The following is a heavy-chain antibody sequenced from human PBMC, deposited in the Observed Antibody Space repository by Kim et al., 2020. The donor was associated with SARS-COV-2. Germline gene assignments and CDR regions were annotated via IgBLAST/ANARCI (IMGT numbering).Heavy chain of an antibody. D-gene: IGHD5-18*01. Sequence: YSPSFQGQVTISADKSISTAYLQWSSLKASDTAMYYCARIFVDTTFAFDIWGQGTMVTVSS. CDR3: ARIFVDTTFAFDI. J-gene: IGHJ3*02. V-gene: IGHV5-51*01.